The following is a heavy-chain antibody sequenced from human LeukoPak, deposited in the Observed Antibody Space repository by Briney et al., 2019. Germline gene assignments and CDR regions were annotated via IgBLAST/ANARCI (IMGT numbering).Heavy chain of an antibody. Sequence: AGPSLRHSCAASGLTFSYYELKWVSQAPGKGLDWVSYISYSSTKIYYADSVKGRFTITRDNARNPLDLQMNTLGVEDTALYYCARGRRSSSIWYLDYWGQGTLVTVSS. V-gene: IGHV3-48*03. CDR1: GLTFSYYE. D-gene: IGHD6-13*01. CDR3: ARGRRSSSIWYLDY. CDR2: ISYSSTKI. J-gene: IGHJ4*02.